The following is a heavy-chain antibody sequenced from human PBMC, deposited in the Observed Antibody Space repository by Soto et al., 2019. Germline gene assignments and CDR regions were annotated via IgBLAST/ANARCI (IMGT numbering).Heavy chain of an antibody. CDR1: GFTFSSYA. V-gene: IGHV3-23*01. CDR3: AKGSTSIAVAGDLDY. Sequence: PGGSLRLSCAASGFTFSSYAMSWVRQAPGKGLEWVSAISGSGGSTYYADSVKGRFTNSRDNSKNTLYLQMNSLRAEDTAVYYCAKGSTSIAVAGDLDYWGQGTLVTVSS. CDR2: ISGSGGST. D-gene: IGHD6-19*01. J-gene: IGHJ4*02.